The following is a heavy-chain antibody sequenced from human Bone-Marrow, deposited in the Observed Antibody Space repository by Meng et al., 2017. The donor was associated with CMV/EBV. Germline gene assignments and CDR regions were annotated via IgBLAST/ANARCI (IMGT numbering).Heavy chain of an antibody. V-gene: IGHV4-34*01. Sequence: QVRLQQWGAGLLKPSETLSLTCGVYGAPFSGYWSWVRQPPGKGLEWIGEITHSGSTNYNVSLKSRVTISIDTSKNQFSLKLSSVTATDTAVYYCAPGFRSWSGGYSSWGQGTLVTVSS. CDR1: GAPFSGY. J-gene: IGHJ4*02. D-gene: IGHD1-26*01. CDR2: ITHSGST. CDR3: APGFRSWSGGYSS.